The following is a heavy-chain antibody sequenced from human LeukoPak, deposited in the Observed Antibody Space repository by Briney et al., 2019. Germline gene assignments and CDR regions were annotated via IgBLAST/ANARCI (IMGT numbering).Heavy chain of an antibody. CDR1: GLTFSNYD. Sequence: GGSLTLSCAASGLTFSNYDMNWVRQAPGKGLEWVSYISSSGSTIYYADSVKGRFTISRDNAKNSLYLQMNSLRAEDTAVYYCAELGITMIGVVWGKGTTVTISS. V-gene: IGHV3-48*03. CDR2: ISSSGSTI. CDR3: AELGITMIGVV. D-gene: IGHD3-10*02. J-gene: IGHJ6*04.